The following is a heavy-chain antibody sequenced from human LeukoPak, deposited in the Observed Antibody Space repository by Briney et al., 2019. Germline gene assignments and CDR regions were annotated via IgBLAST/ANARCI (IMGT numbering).Heavy chain of an antibody. CDR2: INPSGGNT. Sequence: ALVKVSCKASGYIFTSYYIHWVRQAPGQGLEWMGIINPSGGNTRYAQKFQGRVTTTRDMSTSTVHMELSSLRSEDTAVYYCARGIHRRGTGTGFDYWGQGTLVTVSS. V-gene: IGHV1-46*01. CDR3: ARGIHRRGTGTGFDY. CDR1: GYIFTSYY. J-gene: IGHJ4*02. D-gene: IGHD1-1*01.